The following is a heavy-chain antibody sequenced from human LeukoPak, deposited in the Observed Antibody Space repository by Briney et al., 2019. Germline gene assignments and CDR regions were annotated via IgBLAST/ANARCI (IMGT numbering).Heavy chain of an antibody. CDR1: GNTFTNYW. CDR2: IYPGDSET. J-gene: IGHJ6*03. Sequence: GESLKISRKGSGNTFTNYWIGWVRQLPGKGLEWMGIIYPGDSETRYSPSFQGQVTISADKSISTAYLQWSSLKASDTAMYYCARHVDTAMWVGYYMDVWGKGTTVTVSS. D-gene: IGHD5-18*01. V-gene: IGHV5-51*01. CDR3: ARHVDTAMWVGYYMDV.